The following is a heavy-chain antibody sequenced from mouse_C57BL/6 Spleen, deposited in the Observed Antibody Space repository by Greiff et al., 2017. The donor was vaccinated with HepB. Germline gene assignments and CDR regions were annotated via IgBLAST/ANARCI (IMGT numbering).Heavy chain of an antibody. CDR2: IYPRDGST. V-gene: IGHV1-85*01. D-gene: IGHD1-1*01. J-gene: IGHJ3*01. CDR3: ARESGYYGSSPAWFAY. CDR1: GYTFTSYD. Sequence: QVQLQQSGPELVKPGASVNLSCKASGYTFTSYDINWVKQRPGQGLEWIGWIYPRDGSTKYNEKFKGKATLTVDTSSSTTYMELHSLTSEDSAVYFCARESGYYGSSPAWFAYWGQGTLVTVSA.